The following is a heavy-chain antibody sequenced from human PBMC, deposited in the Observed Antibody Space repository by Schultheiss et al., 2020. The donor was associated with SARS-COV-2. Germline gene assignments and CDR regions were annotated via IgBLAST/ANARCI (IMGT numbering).Heavy chain of an antibody. J-gene: IGHJ3*02. CDR2: IYYSGST. V-gene: IGHV4-59*06. CDR1: SASISSYY. CDR3: AASTNSHAFEI. Sequence: SETLSLTCTISSASISSYYWSWIRQPPGKGLEWIGYIYYSGSTYYNPSLKSRVTISVDTSKNQFSLDLTSVTAADTAVYYCAASTNSHAFEIWGQGTMVTVSS.